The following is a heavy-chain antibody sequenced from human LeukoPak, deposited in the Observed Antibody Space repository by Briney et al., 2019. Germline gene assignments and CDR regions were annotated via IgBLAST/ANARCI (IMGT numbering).Heavy chain of an antibody. J-gene: IGHJ1*01. Sequence: RRASVKVSCKASGYTFTSYGISWVRQAPGQGLEWMGWISAYNGNTNYAQKLQGRVTMTTDTSTSTAYMELSSLRSEDTAVYYCAREGSSTSGHGYFQHWGQGTLVTVSS. D-gene: IGHD2-2*01. V-gene: IGHV1-18*01. CDR3: AREGSSTSGHGYFQH. CDR2: ISAYNGNT. CDR1: GYTFTSYG.